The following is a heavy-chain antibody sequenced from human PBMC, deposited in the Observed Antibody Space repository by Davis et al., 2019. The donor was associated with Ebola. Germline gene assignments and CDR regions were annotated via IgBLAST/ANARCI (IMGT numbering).Heavy chain of an antibody. CDR1: GAFVSSGGYS. J-gene: IGHJ4*02. Sequence: SETLSLTCAVSGAFVSSGGYSWIWLRQPPGKGLEWIGYYYYTGSTYYSPSLRSRVTISVDTSKNLFSLKLTSVTAADTAVYYCARGDSYYDPSGYYAGPEAPDHWGQGTLVSVSS. CDR3: ARGDSYYDPSGYYAGPEAPDH. CDR2: YYYTGST. D-gene: IGHD3-22*01. V-gene: IGHV4-30-4*07.